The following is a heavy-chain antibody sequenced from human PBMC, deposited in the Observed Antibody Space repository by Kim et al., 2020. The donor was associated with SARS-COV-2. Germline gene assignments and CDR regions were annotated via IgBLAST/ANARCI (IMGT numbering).Heavy chain of an antibody. D-gene: IGHD3-10*01. CDR2: ISYDGSNK. Sequence: GGSLRLSCAASGFTFSSYAMHWVRQAPGKGLEWVAVISYDGSNKYYADSVKGRFTISRDNSKNTLYLQMNSLRAEDTAVYYCARDYSRGVKPGDYWGQGTLVTVSS. V-gene: IGHV3-30*04. CDR3: ARDYSRGVKPGDY. J-gene: IGHJ4*02. CDR1: GFTFSSYA.